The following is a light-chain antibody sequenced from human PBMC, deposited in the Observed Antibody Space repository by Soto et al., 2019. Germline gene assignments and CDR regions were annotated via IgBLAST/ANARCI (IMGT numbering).Light chain of an antibody. CDR3: QQFNNYPHT. CDR1: QGISSG. J-gene: IGKJ2*01. V-gene: IGKV1-13*01. Sequence: AIQLTQSPSSLSASVGDRVTITCRASQGISSGLACYQQKPGKPPKLLIYDASSLQSGVPSRFSGSGSGTDFTLIISSLQPEDFATYYCQQFNNYPHTFGQGTKLEIK. CDR2: DAS.